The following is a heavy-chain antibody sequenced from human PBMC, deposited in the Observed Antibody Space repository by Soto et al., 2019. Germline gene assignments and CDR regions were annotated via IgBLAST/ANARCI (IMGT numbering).Heavy chain of an antibody. CDR1: GGTFSSYA. Sequence: SVKVSCKASGGTFSSYAISWVRQAPGQGLEWMGGIIPIFDTANYAQKFQGRVTITADESTSTAYMELSSLRSEDTAVYYCARDRAVTLQYYFDYWGQGTLVTVSS. CDR3: ARDRAVTLQYYFDY. V-gene: IGHV1-69*13. D-gene: IGHD4-17*01. J-gene: IGHJ4*02. CDR2: IIPIFDTA.